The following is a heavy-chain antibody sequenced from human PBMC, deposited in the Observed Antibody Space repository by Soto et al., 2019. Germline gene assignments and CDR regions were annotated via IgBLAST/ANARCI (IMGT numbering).Heavy chain of an antibody. D-gene: IGHD5-18*01. J-gene: IGHJ4*02. CDR1: GFTFSSHR. CDR3: AREEEYGYGVDY. Sequence: GGSLSLSCAASGFTFSSHRMHWVRQAPGKGLVWVSRINSDGSSTTYADSVKGRFTFSRDNAKNTLYLQMNSLRAEDTAIYYCAREEEYGYGVDYWGQGPLVTVSS. V-gene: IGHV3-74*01. CDR2: INSDGSST.